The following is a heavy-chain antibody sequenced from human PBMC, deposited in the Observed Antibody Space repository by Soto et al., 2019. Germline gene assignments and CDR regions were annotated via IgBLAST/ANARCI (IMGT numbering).Heavy chain of an antibody. J-gene: IGHJ6*02. Sequence: QVQLVESGGGVVQPGRSLRLSYAASGFTFSSYAMHWVRQAPGKGLEWVAVISYDGSNKYYADSVKGRFTISRDNSKNTLYLQMNSLRAEDTAVYYCARRYGSGSYSPVYYYYYGMDVWGQGTTVTVSS. CDR2: ISYDGSNK. D-gene: IGHD3-10*01. CDR1: GFTFSSYA. V-gene: IGHV3-30-3*01. CDR3: ARRYGSGSYSPVYYYYYGMDV.